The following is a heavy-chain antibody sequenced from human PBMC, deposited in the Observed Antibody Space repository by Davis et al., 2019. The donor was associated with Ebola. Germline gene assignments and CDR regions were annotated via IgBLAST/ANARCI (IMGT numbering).Heavy chain of an antibody. D-gene: IGHD2-21*02. CDR1: GFTFSSYA. CDR3: VTFSGVVVTATAPYDY. V-gene: IGHV3-64D*08. J-gene: IGHJ4*02. CDR2: ISSNGGST. Sequence: GGSLRLSCSASGFTFSSYAMHWVRQAPGKGLEYVSAISSNGGSTYYADSVKGRFTISRDNSKNTLYLQMSSLRAEDTAVYYCVTFSGVVVTATAPYDYWGQGTLVTVSS.